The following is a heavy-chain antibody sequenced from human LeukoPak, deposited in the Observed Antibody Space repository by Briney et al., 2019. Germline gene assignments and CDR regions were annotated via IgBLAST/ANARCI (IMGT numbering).Heavy chain of an antibody. V-gene: IGHV4-34*01. D-gene: IGHD6-19*01. Sequence: SETLSLTCTVSGGSVSDGGHYWNWIRQPPGKGLEWIGEINHSGSTNYNPSLKSRVTISVDTSKNQFSLKLSSVTAADTAVYYCARMGRGFSSGWRDYWGQGTLVTVSS. CDR1: GGSVSDGGHY. CDR3: ARMGRGFSSGWRDY. CDR2: INHSGST. J-gene: IGHJ4*02.